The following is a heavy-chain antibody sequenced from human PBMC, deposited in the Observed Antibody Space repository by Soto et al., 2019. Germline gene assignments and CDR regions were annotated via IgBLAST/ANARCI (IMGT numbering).Heavy chain of an antibody. J-gene: IGHJ6*02. D-gene: IGHD3-3*01. V-gene: IGHV1-69*01. Sequence: SVNVYWKTSGGGLSSDAVGWVRQAPGQGLEWMGGIIPIFGTANYAQKFQGRVTITADESTSTAYMELSSPRSEDTAVYYCASGGIFGVVTRDYYGMDVWGQGTTVTLSS. CDR3: ASGGIFGVVTRDYYGMDV. CDR2: IIPIFGTA. CDR1: GGGLSSDA.